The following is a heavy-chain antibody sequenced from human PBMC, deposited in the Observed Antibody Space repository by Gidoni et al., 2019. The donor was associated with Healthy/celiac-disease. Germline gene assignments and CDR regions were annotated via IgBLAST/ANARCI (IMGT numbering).Heavy chain of an antibody. D-gene: IGHD4-17*01. Sequence: EVQLVESGGGLVKPGGSLRLSCAASGFTFSSYSMNWVRQAPGKGLEWVSSISSSSSYIYYADSVKGRFTISKDNAKNSLYLQMNSLRAEDTAVYYCARFTVTTVDYWGQGTLVTVSS. J-gene: IGHJ4*02. CDR2: ISSSSSYI. V-gene: IGHV3-21*01. CDR3: ARFTVTTVDY. CDR1: GFTFSSYS.